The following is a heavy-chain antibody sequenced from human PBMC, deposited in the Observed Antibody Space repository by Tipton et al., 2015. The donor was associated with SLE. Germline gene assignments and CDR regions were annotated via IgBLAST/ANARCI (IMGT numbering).Heavy chain of an antibody. V-gene: IGHV4-31*03. CDR3: ARLDSSSWYYWYFDL. J-gene: IGHJ2*01. CDR1: GGSISSGGYY. Sequence: TLSLTCTVSGGSISSGGYYWSWIRQHPGKGLEWFGYIYYSGSTYYNPSLKSRVTISVDTSKNQFSLKLSSVTAADTAVYYCARLDSSSWYYWYFDLWGRGTLVTVSS. D-gene: IGHD6-13*01. CDR2: IYYSGST.